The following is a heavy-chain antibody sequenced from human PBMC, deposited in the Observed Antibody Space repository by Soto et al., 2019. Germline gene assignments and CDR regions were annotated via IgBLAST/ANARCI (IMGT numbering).Heavy chain of an antibody. CDR1: GGSFSGYY. CDR3: ARDKIAGLVDY. Sequence: QVQLQQWGAGLLKPSETLPLTCAVYGGSFSGYYWTWIRQPPGTGLEWIGEINHSGSTNYNPSLKSRVTISVDTSKNQFSLKLTSVTAADSAVYYCARDKIAGLVDYWGQGTLVTVSS. V-gene: IGHV4-34*01. J-gene: IGHJ4*02. CDR2: INHSGST. D-gene: IGHD2-21*01.